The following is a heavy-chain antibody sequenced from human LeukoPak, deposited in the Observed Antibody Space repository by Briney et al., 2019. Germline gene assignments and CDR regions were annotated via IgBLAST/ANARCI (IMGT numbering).Heavy chain of an antibody. Sequence: SKTLSLTCAVYGGSFSGYYWSWIRQPPGKGLEWIGEINHSGSTNYNPSLKSRVTISVDTSKNQFSLKLSSVTAADTAVYYYARLHDYGDYHIWDQGTMVTVSS. D-gene: IGHD4-17*01. V-gene: IGHV4-34*01. CDR2: INHSGST. CDR1: GGSFSGYY. J-gene: IGHJ3*02. CDR3: ARLHDYGDYHI.